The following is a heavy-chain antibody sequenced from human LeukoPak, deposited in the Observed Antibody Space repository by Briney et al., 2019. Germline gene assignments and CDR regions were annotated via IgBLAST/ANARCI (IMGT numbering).Heavy chain of an antibody. CDR2: IYYSGST. D-gene: IGHD2-15*01. CDR3: ARHAGYLRDLVH. CDR1: GGSITSSSYY. V-gene: IGHV4-39*01. J-gene: IGHJ4*02. Sequence: SETLSVICIDPGGSITSSSYYSGWIRQPPGKGLEWIGSIYYSGSTYYNPSLKSRVTISVDTSKKQFSLKLRSVTAADTSVYYCARHAGYLRDLVHGGQGTLVTVSS.